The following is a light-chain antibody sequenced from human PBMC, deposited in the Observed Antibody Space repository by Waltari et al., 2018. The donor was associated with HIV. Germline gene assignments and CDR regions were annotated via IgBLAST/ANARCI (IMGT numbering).Light chain of an antibody. Sequence: DVQMTQFPSILSVFVGDRVTITCRASQRIGQYLNWYQQKPGKAPKLLIYVALTKQPAVPSRFHGGRLVTSFALTIDSLQPDYVSTYFCQQTMSVPYTFG. CDR3: QQTMSVPYT. CDR1: QRIGQY. CDR2: VAL. J-gene: IGKJ2*01. V-gene: IGKV1-39*02.